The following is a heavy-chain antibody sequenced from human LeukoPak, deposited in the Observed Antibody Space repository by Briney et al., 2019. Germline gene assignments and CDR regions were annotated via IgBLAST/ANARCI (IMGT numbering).Heavy chain of an antibody. V-gene: IGHV3-53*01. J-gene: IGHJ4*02. D-gene: IGHD6-6*01. Sequence: GGSLRLSCAASGFTFSSNYMSWVRQAPGKGLEWVSVIYSGGSTYYADSVKGRFTISRDNSKNTLYLQMNSLRAEDTAVYYCAKGAPSSSSIFDFWGPGTLVTVSS. CDR2: IYSGGST. CDR3: AKGAPSSSSIFDF. CDR1: GFTFSSNY.